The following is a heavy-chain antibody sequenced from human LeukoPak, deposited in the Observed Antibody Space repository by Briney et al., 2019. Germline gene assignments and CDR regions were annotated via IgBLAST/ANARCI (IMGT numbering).Heavy chain of an antibody. Sequence: GGSLRLSCATSGFTFTNHGFHWLRQAPGKGLEWVAVIWYDGSNKYYADSVKGRFTISRDNSKNTLYLQMNSLRAEDTAVYYCAKWGPIAVAGYYYYYYMDVWGKGTTVTVSS. CDR1: GFTFTNHG. CDR3: AKWGPIAVAGYYYYYYMDV. J-gene: IGHJ6*03. CDR2: IWYDGSNK. V-gene: IGHV3-33*06. D-gene: IGHD6-19*01.